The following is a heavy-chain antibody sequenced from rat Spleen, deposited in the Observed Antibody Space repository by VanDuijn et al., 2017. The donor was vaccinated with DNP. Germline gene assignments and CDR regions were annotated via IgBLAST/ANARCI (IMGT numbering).Heavy chain of an antibody. CDR1: GFTFSDYA. Sequence: EVQLVESGGDLVQPGRSLILSCAASGFTFSDYAMAWVRQAPKKGLEWVATINYDGTRTYYRDSVKGRFTISRDNARSILYLQMDSLGSEDTATYYCARGIRGYRYFDYWGQGVMVTVSS. J-gene: IGHJ2*01. D-gene: IGHD4-3*01. V-gene: IGHV5-17*01. CDR2: INYDGTRT. CDR3: ARGIRGYRYFDY.